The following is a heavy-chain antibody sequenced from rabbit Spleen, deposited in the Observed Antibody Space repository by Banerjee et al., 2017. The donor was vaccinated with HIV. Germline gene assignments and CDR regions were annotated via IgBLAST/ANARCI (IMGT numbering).Heavy chain of an antibody. CDR3: ARDTYDDYGDYWGSYDFKL. J-gene: IGHJ4*01. CDR1: GLDLSSSYW. V-gene: IGHV1S45*01. CDR2: IDVISRGIT. D-gene: IGHD2-1*01. Sequence: QEQLVEYGGDLVQPEGSLTLTCKASGLDLSSSYWICWVRQGPGKGLEWIACIDVISRGITRYASWAKGRFTVSKTSSTTVTLQMTSLTAADTAIYFCARDTYDDYGDYWGSYDFKLWGPGTLVTVS.